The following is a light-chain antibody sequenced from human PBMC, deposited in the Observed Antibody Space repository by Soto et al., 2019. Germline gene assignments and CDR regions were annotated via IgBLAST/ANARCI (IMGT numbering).Light chain of an antibody. CDR3: RTWDDSLNAVI. V-gene: IGLV1-51*01. CDR2: DID. J-gene: IGLJ2*01. Sequence: QSVLTQPPSVSAAPGQKVTISCSGSNSNIGGNYVSWYRQLPGTAPELVIYDIDKRPSEIPDRFSGSKSGTSANLAITGLQTGDEAEYYCRTWDDSLNAVIFGGGTKLTVL. CDR1: NSNIGGNY.